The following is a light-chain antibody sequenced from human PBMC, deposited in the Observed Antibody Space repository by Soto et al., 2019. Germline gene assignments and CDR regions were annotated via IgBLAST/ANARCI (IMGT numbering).Light chain of an antibody. CDR3: SSYTSSSTVV. CDR2: DVS. Sequence: QSALTQPASVSGSPGQSITIYCTGSSSDIGVYNYVSWYQQHPGKAPKLIIYDVSNRPSGVSNRFSGSKSGNTASLTISGLQAEDEADYYCSSYTSSSTVVFGGGTELTVL. J-gene: IGLJ2*01. V-gene: IGLV2-14*01. CDR1: SSDIGVYNY.